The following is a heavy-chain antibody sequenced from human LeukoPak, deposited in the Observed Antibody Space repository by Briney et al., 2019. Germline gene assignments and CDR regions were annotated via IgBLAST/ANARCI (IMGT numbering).Heavy chain of an antibody. CDR2: ISAYNGNT. J-gene: IGHJ5*02. CDR3: ARDQHSSGWYQNNWFDP. Sequence: GVSVKVSCKASGYTFTSYGISWVRQAPGQGLEWMGWISAYNGNTNYAQKLQGRVTMTTDTSTSTAYMELRSLRSDDTAVYYCARDQHSSGWYQNNWFDPWGQGTLVTVSS. CDR1: GYTFTSYG. D-gene: IGHD6-19*01. V-gene: IGHV1-18*01.